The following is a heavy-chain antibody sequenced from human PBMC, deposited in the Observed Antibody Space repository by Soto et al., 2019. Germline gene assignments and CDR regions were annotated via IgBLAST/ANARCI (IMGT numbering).Heavy chain of an antibody. CDR3: ARVDYLRIPDYGIDV. Sequence: PSETLSLTCTVSGGSISSGGYYWSWIRQHPGKGLEWIGYIHYSGSTYYNPSLKSRVTISVDTSKNQFSLKLSSVTAEDTAVYYCARVDYLRIPDYGIDVWGQGTTVTVSS. J-gene: IGHJ6*02. D-gene: IGHD4-17*01. V-gene: IGHV4-31*03. CDR1: GGSISSGGYY. CDR2: IHYSGST.